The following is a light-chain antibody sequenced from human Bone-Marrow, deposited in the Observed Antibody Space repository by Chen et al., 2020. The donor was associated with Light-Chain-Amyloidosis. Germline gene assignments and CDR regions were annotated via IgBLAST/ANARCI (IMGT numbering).Light chain of an antibody. Sequence: QSALTQPASVSGSPGQSITISCTGTSSDVGGDNHVSWYQQHPDKAPKLMIYEVTNRPSWVPDRFSSSKSDNSASLTISGLQTEDEADYFSSSDTITNKLVFGSGTRVTVL. V-gene: IGLV2-14*01. CDR2: EVT. J-gene: IGLJ1*01. CDR1: SSDVGGDNH. CDR3: SSDTITNKLV.